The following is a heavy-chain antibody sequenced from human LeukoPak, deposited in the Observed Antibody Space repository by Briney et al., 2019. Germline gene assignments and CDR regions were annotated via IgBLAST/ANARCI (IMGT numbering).Heavy chain of an antibody. V-gene: IGHV4-34*11. Sequence: SETLSLTCAVYGGSFSGYYWSWIRQPPGKGLEWIGHIYYSGNTNYNPSLKSRVTISIDTSKNQFSLNLISVTAADTAVYYCARGQIYHDSTGYYYWGQGTLVTVSS. CDR1: GGSFSGYY. CDR2: IYYSGNT. CDR3: ARGQIYHDSTGYYY. J-gene: IGHJ4*02. D-gene: IGHD3-22*01.